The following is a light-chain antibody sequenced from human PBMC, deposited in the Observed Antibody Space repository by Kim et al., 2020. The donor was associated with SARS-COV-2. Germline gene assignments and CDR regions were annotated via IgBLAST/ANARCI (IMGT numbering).Light chain of an antibody. CDR3: QQYHNMQT. J-gene: IGKJ2*01. CDR2: GAS. V-gene: IGKV3-15*01. CDR1: QSISSN. Sequence: RSLSPGERAPLSCRASQSISSNLAWYQQKPGQAPRLLIYGASTRATDIPVRFSGSGSGTEFTLTISSLQSEDFVVYYCQQYHNMQTFGQGTKLEI.